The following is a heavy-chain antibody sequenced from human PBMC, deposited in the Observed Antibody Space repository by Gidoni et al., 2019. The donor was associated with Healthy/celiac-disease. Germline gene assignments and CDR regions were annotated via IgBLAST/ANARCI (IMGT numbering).Heavy chain of an antibody. Sequence: QVQLVESGGGVVQPGRSLRLSCAASGFTFSSYGMHWVRQAPGKGLEWVAFIWYDGSNKYYADSVKGRFTISRDNSKNTLYLQMNSLRAEDTAVYYCARSSSITMIVVGPLDYWGQGTLVTVSS. CDR1: GFTFSSYG. CDR2: IWYDGSNK. J-gene: IGHJ4*02. V-gene: IGHV3-33*01. D-gene: IGHD3-22*01. CDR3: ARSSSITMIVVGPLDY.